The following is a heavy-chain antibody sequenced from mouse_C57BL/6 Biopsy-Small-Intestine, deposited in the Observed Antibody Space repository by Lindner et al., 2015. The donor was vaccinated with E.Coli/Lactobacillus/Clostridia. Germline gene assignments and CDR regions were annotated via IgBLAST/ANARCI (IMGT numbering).Heavy chain of an antibody. J-gene: IGHJ4*01. V-gene: IGHV1-22*01. Sequence: EVQLQESGPELVKPGASVEMSCKASGYTFTDYNMHWVKQSHGKSLEWIGYITPNNGGTSYNQKFKGKATLTVNKSSSTAYMELRSLTSEDSAVYYCASYYYDRDYWGQGTSVTVSS. CDR1: GYTFTDYN. CDR2: ITPNNGGT. CDR3: ASYYYDRDY.